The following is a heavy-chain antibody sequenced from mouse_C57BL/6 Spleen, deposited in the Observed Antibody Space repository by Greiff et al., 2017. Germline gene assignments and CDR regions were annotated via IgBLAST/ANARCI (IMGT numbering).Heavy chain of an antibody. CDR3: ASLLTFYLDY. Sequence: EVQLQESGPGLVKPSQSLSLTCSVTGYSITSGYYWNWIRQFPGNKLEWMGYISYDGSNNYNPSLKNRISITRNTSKNQFFLKLNSVTTEDTATYYCASLLTFYLDYWGQGTTLTVSS. CDR2: ISYDGSN. V-gene: IGHV3-6*01. D-gene: IGHD4-1*01. CDR1: GYSITSGYY. J-gene: IGHJ2*01.